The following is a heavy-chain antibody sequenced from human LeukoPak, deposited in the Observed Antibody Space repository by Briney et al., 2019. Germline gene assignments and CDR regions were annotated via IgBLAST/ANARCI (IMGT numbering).Heavy chain of an antibody. CDR3: AKTMSPYYYDSSGF. CDR2: ISMSGVST. V-gene: IGHV3-23*01. D-gene: IGHD3-22*01. J-gene: IGHJ4*02. CDR1: GFTFSSYT. Sequence: PGGSLRLSCAASGFTFSSYTMTWVRQAPGKGLEWVSAISMSGVSTYYADSVKGRFTISRDNSKNTLYLQMNSLRAEDTAVYYCAKTMSPYYYDSSGFWGQGTLVTVSS.